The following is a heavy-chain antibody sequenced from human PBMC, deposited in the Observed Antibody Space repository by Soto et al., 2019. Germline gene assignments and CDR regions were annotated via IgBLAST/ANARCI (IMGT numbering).Heavy chain of an antibody. J-gene: IGHJ4*02. V-gene: IGHV4-59*01. CDR2: INYVGRTS. D-gene: IGHD3-10*01. Sequence: SETLSLTCTVSGDSMSGFYWSWIRQTPGKGLEWIGYINYVGRTSYYSPSLQRRFTISLDSSKNQFSLILSSVTAADTAVYFCARFRINYFDYWGQGTQVTVSS. CDR3: ARFRINYFDY. CDR1: GDSMSGFY.